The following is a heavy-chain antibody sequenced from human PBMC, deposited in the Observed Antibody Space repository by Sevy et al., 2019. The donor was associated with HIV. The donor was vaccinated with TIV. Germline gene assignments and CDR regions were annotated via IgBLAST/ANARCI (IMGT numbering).Heavy chain of an antibody. CDR1: GGTFSSYA. CDR3: TRDTAMVLFDY. D-gene: IGHD5-18*01. Sequence: ASVKVSCKASGGTFSSYAISWVRQAPGQGLEWMGGIIPIFGTANYAQKFQGRVTITENESTSKAYMELSSLRSEDKAVYYCTRDTAMVLFDYWGQGTLVTVSS. J-gene: IGHJ4*02. CDR2: IIPIFGTA. V-gene: IGHV1-69*13.